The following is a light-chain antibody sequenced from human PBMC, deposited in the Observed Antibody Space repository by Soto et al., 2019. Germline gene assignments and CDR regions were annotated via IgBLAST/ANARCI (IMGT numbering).Light chain of an antibody. V-gene: IGKV3-11*01. Sequence: EIVLTQSPATLSLSPGERATLSCRASQTVNTGLAWYQQKPGQVPRLLIYEASIRATGIPVRFGGSGSGTDFSLTISSLEPEDVGVYYCQQRGGWPLTFGGGTRLEIK. CDR1: QTVNTG. CDR3: QQRGGWPLT. J-gene: IGKJ4*01. CDR2: EAS.